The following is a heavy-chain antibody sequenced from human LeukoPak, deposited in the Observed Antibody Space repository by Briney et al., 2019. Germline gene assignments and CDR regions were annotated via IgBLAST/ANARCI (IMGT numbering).Heavy chain of an antibody. Sequence: ASVKVSCKASGYTFTVYYMHWVRQAPGQGLEWMGWINPNSGGTNYAQKFQGRVTMTRDTSISTAYMELSRLRSDDTAVYYCARGESLRTQFDPWGQGTLVTVSS. D-gene: IGHD2-2*01. V-gene: IGHV1-2*02. J-gene: IGHJ5*02. CDR1: GYTFTVYY. CDR3: ARGESLRTQFDP. CDR2: INPNSGGT.